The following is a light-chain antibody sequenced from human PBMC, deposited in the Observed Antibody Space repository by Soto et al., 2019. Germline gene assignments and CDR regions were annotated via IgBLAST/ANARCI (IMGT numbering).Light chain of an antibody. CDR3: MQALQPPPT. CDR1: ERLLHTNALNY. CDR2: LGS. J-gene: IGKJ1*01. Sequence: ETVMTQFPLSRSAIPGEPASISCRSSERLLHTNALNYLDWYLQKPGQSPQLLIFLGSNRASGVPDRFSGSGSHTDFTLKISRVEAEDVGVYYCMQALQPPPTFGQGTKVDIK. V-gene: IGKV2-28*01.